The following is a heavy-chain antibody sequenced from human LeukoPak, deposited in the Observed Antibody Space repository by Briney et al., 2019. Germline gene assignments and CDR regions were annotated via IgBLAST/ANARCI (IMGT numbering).Heavy chain of an antibody. CDR3: ARVGLVDAFDI. CDR1: GGTFSSYV. Sequence: EASVKVSCKASGGTFSSYVISWVRQAPGQGLEWMGGIIPIFGTANYAQKFQGRVTITADKSTSTAYMELSSLRSEDTAVYYCARVGLVDAFDIWGQGTMVTVSS. V-gene: IGHV1-69*06. D-gene: IGHD3-16*01. CDR2: IIPIFGTA. J-gene: IGHJ3*02.